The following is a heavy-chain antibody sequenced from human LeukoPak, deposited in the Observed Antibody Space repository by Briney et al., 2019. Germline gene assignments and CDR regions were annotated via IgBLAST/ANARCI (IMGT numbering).Heavy chain of an antibody. J-gene: IGHJ6*03. Sequence: SETLSLTCTVSGGSISSYYWSWIRQPAGKGLEWIGRIYTSGSTNYNPSLKSRVTMSVDTSKNQFSLKLSSVTAADTAVYYCARDLSRPSRPSYYYMDVWGKGTTVTVSS. CDR2: IYTSGST. V-gene: IGHV4-4*07. CDR1: GGSISSYY. CDR3: ARDLSRPSRPSYYYMDV. D-gene: IGHD2/OR15-2a*01.